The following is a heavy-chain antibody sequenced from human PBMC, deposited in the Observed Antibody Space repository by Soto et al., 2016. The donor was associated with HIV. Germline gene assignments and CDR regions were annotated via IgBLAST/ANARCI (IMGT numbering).Heavy chain of an antibody. J-gene: IGHJ4*02. Sequence: QVQLVQSGVEVKKPGASVKVSCKASGYLFNTYGINWVRQAPGQGLEWIGWISVYNGNTDYSPKLQGRVTMTTDTSTTTAYMELKSLRSDDTAVYFCARGREDTAILDYWGQGTLVTVSS. CDR3: ARGREDTAILDY. CDR1: GYLFNTYG. CDR2: ISVYNGNT. D-gene: IGHD5-18*01. V-gene: IGHV1-18*01.